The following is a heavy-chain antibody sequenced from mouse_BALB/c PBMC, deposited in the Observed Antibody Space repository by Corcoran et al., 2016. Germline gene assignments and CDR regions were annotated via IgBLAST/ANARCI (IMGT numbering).Heavy chain of an antibody. CDR1: GYTFTNYG. Sequence: QIQLVQSGPELKKTGETVKISCKASGYTFTNYGMNWVKQAPGKGLKWMGWINTYTGEPTYADDFKGRFAFSLETSASTAYLQINNLKNEDTATYFCARSGYGNYEDYWGQGTTLTVSS. CDR2: INTYTGEP. V-gene: IGHV9-3-1*01. CDR3: ARSGYGNYEDY. D-gene: IGHD2-10*02. J-gene: IGHJ2*01.